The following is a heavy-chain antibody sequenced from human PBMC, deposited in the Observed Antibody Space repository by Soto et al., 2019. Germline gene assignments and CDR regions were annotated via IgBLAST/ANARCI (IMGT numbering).Heavy chain of an antibody. CDR2: SSGSGGST. CDR3: AKVLCGGDCYPLAAFDI. J-gene: IGHJ3*02. V-gene: IGHV3-23*01. CDR1: GLTFTSYA. D-gene: IGHD2-21*02. Sequence: GGSPRPSCAASGLTFTSYAMSWVRPAEGKGMEWVSASSGSGGSTYYADSVKGRFTITRDNSKNTLYLQMNSLRAEDTAVYYCAKVLCGGDCYPLAAFDIWGQGTMGTVSS.